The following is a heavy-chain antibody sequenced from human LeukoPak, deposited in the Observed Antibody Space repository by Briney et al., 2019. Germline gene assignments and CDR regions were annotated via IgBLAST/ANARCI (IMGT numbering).Heavy chain of an antibody. CDR2: ISSSSSYT. Sequence: GGSLRLSCAASGFTFSDYYMSWIRQAPGKGLEWVSYISSSSSYTNYADSVKGRFTISRDNAKNSLYLQMNSLRAEDTAVYYCARDPAYSGGDCYSDYWGQGTLVTVSS. J-gene: IGHJ4*02. D-gene: IGHD2-21*02. CDR1: GFTFSDYY. CDR3: ARDPAYSGGDCYSDY. V-gene: IGHV3-11*05.